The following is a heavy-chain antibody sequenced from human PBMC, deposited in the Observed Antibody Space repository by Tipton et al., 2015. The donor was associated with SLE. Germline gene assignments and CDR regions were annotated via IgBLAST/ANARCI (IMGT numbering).Heavy chain of an antibody. CDR3: ARIHYYGSGSRDY. CDR1: GFTFNRYW. D-gene: IGHD3-10*01. V-gene: IGHV3-74*01. J-gene: IGHJ4*02. CDR2: IDSDGTIT. Sequence: GSLRLSCAASGFTFNRYWMHWVRQAPGKGLMWVSRIDSDGTITNYADTVKGRFTIPRDNAKDTLYLQMNSLRAEDTAVYYCARIHYYGSGSRDYWGQGTLVTVSS.